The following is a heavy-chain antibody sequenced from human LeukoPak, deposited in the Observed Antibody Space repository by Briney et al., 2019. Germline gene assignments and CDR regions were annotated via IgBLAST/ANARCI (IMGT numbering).Heavy chain of an antibody. CDR2: IYTSGST. CDR1: GGSISSSSYY. V-gene: IGHV4-61*02. CDR3: ARATIAVAGFPFDY. Sequence: PSETLSLTCTVSGGSISSSSYYWSWIRQPAGKGLEWIGRIYTSGSTNYNPSLKSRVTISVDKSKNQFSLKLSSVTAADTAVYYCARATIAVAGFPFDYWGQGTLVTVSS. D-gene: IGHD6-19*01. J-gene: IGHJ4*02.